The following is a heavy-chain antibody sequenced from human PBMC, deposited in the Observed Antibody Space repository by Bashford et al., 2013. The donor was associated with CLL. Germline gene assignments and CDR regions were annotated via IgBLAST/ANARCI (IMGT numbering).Heavy chain of an antibody. CDR1: GGSFSGYY. CDR3: ARGPMIVVVINPGEPYYYYYYGMDV. Sequence: SETLSLTCAVYGGSFSGYYWSWIRQPPREGGVEVDWGKYNHSGSTNYNPSLKSRVTISVDTSKNQFSLKLSSVTAADTAVYYCARGPMIVVVINPGEPYYYYYYGMDVWGRRDHGHRLL. CDR2: YNHSGST. J-gene: IGHJ6*02. V-gene: IGHV4-34*01. D-gene: IGHD3-22*01.